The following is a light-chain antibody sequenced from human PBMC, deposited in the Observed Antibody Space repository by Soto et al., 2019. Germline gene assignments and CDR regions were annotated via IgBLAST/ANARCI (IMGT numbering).Light chain of an antibody. CDR2: AAS. Sequence: DIQMTQSPSSLSASVGDRVTITCRATESVRKFLNWYQQKPGKAPKLLIYAASNLQSEVPSRFSGSRSGTDFTLTISSLQPEDVATYYCQQRATTPLTFAGGTAVEI. CDR1: ESVRKF. J-gene: IGKJ4*01. V-gene: IGKV1-39*01. CDR3: QQRATTPLT.